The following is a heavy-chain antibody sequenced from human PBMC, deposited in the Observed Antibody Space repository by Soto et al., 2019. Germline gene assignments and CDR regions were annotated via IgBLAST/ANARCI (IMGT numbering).Heavy chain of an antibody. CDR1: GYTFTSYA. V-gene: IGHV1-3*01. D-gene: IGHD2-2*01. CDR3: ARGGGADIVVVPAANDAFDI. Sequence: ASVKVSCKASGYTFTSYAMHWVRQAPGQRLEWMGWINAGNGNTKYSQKFQGRVTITRDTSASTAYMELSSLRSEDTAVYYCARGGGADIVVVPAANDAFDIWGQGTTVTVSS. CDR2: INAGNGNT. J-gene: IGHJ3*02.